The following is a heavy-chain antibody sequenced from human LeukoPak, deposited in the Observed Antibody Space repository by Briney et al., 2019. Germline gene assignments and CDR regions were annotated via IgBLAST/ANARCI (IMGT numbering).Heavy chain of an antibody. Sequence: GGSLRLSCAASGFNFDNFEMHWVRQAPGQGLEWISYISSGSSVIEYADSVKGRFRISRDNAKNSLFLQMNSLRAEDTAVYYCARDQGGTYSWDYWGQGTLVTVSS. J-gene: IGHJ4*02. CDR1: GFNFDNFE. V-gene: IGHV3-48*03. CDR2: ISSGSSVI. D-gene: IGHD1-26*01. CDR3: ARDQGGTYSWDY.